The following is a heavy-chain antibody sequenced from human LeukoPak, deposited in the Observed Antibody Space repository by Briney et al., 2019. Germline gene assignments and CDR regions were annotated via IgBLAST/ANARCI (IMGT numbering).Heavy chain of an antibody. Sequence: GGSLRLSCAASGFTFDDYAMHWVRQAPGKGLEGVSALSGSGGSTYYADSVKGRFTISTDNSKNTLYLQMNSLRAEDTAVYYCAKRLGYSSSWYLDYWGQGTLVTVSS. V-gene: IGHV3-23*01. CDR2: LSGSGGST. J-gene: IGHJ4*02. D-gene: IGHD6-13*01. CDR3: AKRLGYSSSWYLDY. CDR1: GFTFDDYA.